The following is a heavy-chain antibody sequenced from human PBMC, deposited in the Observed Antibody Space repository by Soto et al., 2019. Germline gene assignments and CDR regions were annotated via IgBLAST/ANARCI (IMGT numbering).Heavy chain of an antibody. CDR2: AYYRSKWYN. Sequence: SQTLSLTCAISGHSVSSNSAVWNWIRQSPSIGLEWLGRAYYRSKWYNDYAVSVKSRITINPDTSKNQFSLQLNSVTPEDTALYYCAREVTIFGGPYFYYVMDVWGQGATVKVSS. J-gene: IGHJ6*02. D-gene: IGHD3-3*01. CDR1: GHSVSSNSAV. V-gene: IGHV6-1*01. CDR3: AREVTIFGGPYFYYVMDV.